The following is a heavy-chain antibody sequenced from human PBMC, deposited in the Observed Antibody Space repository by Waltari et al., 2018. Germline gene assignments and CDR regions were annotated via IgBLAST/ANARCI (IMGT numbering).Heavy chain of an antibody. CDR1: GFTFDDYA. Sequence: EVQLVESGGGLVQPGRSLRLSCAASGFTFDDYAMHWVRQAPGKGLEWVSGISWNSGSIGYADSVKGRFTISRDNAKNSLYLQMNSLRAEDTALYYCAATRYQLLYGYWGQGTLFTVSS. D-gene: IGHD2-2*02. CDR3: AATRYQLLYGY. CDR2: ISWNSGSI. J-gene: IGHJ4*02. V-gene: IGHV3-9*01.